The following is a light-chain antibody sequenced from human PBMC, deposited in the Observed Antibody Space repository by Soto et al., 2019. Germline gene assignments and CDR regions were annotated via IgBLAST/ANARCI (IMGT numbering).Light chain of an antibody. CDR3: QQRFIRRLT. Sequence: EIVLTQSPATLSLSPGERATLSCRASQSVSSCLNWYHQKPGQAPRLLIYDASNSATGIPARFSGSGSGTDFTPTIRSLEPEELAVYYCQQRFIRRLTFGQGTRLQIK. CDR2: DAS. J-gene: IGKJ5*01. CDR1: QSVSSC. V-gene: IGKV3-11*01.